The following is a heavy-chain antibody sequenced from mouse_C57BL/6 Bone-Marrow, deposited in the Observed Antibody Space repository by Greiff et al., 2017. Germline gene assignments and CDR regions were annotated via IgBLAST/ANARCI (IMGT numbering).Heavy chain of an antibody. CDR2: ISSGGSYT. Sequence: DVMLVESGGDLVKPGGSLKLSCAASGFTFSSYGMSWVRQTPDKRLEWVATISSGGSYTYYPDSVKGRFTFSRDNAKNTLYLQMSSLKSEDTAMYYCARVYDGYLGYWGQGTTLTVSS. CDR3: ARVYDGYLGY. V-gene: IGHV5-6*02. D-gene: IGHD2-3*01. J-gene: IGHJ2*01. CDR1: GFTFSSYG.